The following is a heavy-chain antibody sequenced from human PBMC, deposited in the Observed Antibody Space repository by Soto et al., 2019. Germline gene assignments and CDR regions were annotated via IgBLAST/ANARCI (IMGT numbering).Heavy chain of an antibody. J-gene: IGHJ4*02. CDR3: ARATYYYDSSGYGYFDY. CDR1: GYTFTSYA. CDR2: INAGNGNT. D-gene: IGHD3-22*01. Sequence: ASVKVSCKASGYTFTSYAMHWVRQAPGQRLEWMGWINAGNGNTKYSQKFQGRVTITRDTSASTAYMELSSLRSEDTAVYYCARATYYYDSSGYGYFDYWGQGTLVTVSS. V-gene: IGHV1-3*01.